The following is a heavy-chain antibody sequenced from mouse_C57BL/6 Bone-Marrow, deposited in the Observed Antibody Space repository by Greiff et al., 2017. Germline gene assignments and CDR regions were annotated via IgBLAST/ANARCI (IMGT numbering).Heavy chain of an antibody. Sequence: VQLKESGPGMVKPSQSLSLTCTVTGYSITSGYDWHWFRHFPGNKLEWMGDISYRGITNYNPSLKSRISITHDTSKNHFFLKLNSVTTEDTATYYCARDYDGYAWFAYWGQGTLVTVSA. CDR3: ARDYDGYAWFAY. V-gene: IGHV3-1*01. D-gene: IGHD2-3*01. CDR2: ISYRGIT. CDR1: GYSITSGYD. J-gene: IGHJ3*01.